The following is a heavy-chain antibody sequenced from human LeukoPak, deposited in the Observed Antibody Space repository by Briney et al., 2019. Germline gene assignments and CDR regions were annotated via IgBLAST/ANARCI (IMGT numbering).Heavy chain of an antibody. D-gene: IGHD3-10*01. CDR2: IWYDGSNK. V-gene: IGHV3-33*01. CDR1: GFTFSSYG. Sequence: PGGSLRLSCAASGFTFSSYGMHWVRQAPGKGLEWVAVIWYDGSNKYYADSVKGRFTISRDNSKNTLYLQMNSLRAEDTAVYYCARDRKLLWSQRGEFDYWGKGTLVTVSS. CDR3: ARDRKLLWSQRGEFDY. J-gene: IGHJ4*02.